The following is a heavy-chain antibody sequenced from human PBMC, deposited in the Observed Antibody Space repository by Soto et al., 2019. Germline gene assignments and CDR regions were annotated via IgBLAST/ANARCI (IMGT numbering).Heavy chain of an antibody. CDR2: ISGSGGST. Sequence: GGSLRLSCAASGFTFSSYAMSWVRQAPGKGLEWVSAISGSGGSTYYADSVKGRFTISRDNSKNTLYLQMNSLRAENTAVYYCAKGKDYYDSSGYYLDYWGQGTLVTVSS. V-gene: IGHV3-23*01. CDR3: AKGKDYYDSSGYYLDY. J-gene: IGHJ4*02. D-gene: IGHD3-22*01. CDR1: GFTFSSYA.